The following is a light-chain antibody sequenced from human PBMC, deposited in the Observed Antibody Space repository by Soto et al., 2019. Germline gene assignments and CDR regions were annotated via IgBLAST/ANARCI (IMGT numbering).Light chain of an antibody. V-gene: IGKV1-5*01. J-gene: IGKJ1*01. CDR3: KQYNSYPWT. CDR2: DAS. CDR1: QSISSW. Sequence: DIQMTQSPSTLSASVGDRVTITCRASQSISSWLAWYQQKPGKAPKLLIYDASNMDSGVPSRFSSSGSGTELTFTITSLQPDDFATYYCKQYNSYPWTFGQGTKVDI.